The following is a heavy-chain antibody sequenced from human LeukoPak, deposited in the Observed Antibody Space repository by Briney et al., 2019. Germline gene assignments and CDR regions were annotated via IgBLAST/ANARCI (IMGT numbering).Heavy chain of an antibody. J-gene: IGHJ4*02. D-gene: IGHD3-10*01. Sequence: GGSLRLSCAGSGFTFNTYCLSWVRQAPGKGLEWVANIKQDGSEKYYVDSVKGRFTISRDNAKNSLYLQMNSLRAEDTAVSYCATAHGETYHYGSGSYYIDYWGQGTLVTVSS. V-gene: IGHV3-7*01. CDR3: ATAHGETYHYGSGSYYIDY. CDR2: IKQDGSEK. CDR1: GFTFNTYC.